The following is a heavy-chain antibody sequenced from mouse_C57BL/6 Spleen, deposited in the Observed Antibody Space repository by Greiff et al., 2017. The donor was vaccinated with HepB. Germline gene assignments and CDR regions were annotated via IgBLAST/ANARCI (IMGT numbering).Heavy chain of an antibody. CDR2: INPYNGDT. CDR3: ARAGGNFCSSYHSYAMDY. D-gene: IGHD1-1*01. J-gene: IGHJ4*01. CDR1: GYSFTGYF. Sequence: EVQLQQSGPELVKPGDSVKISCKASGYSFTGYFMNWVMQSHGKSLEWIGRINPYNGDTFYNQKFKGKATLTVDKSSSTAHMELRSLTSEDSAVYYCARAGGNFCSSYHSYAMDYWGQGTSVTVSS. V-gene: IGHV1-20*01.